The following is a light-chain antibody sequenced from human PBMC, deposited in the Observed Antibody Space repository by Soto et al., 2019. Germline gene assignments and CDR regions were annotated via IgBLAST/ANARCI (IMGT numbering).Light chain of an antibody. J-gene: IGLJ2*01. CDR3: TSYAGNNNLV. Sequence: QSALTQPPSASGSPGQSVTISCTGTSSDVGGYNYVSWYQQHPGKAPKFMIYEVVKRPSGVPDRFSGSKSGNTASLTVSGLQAEDEADYYCTSYAGNNNLVFGGGTKLTVL. V-gene: IGLV2-8*01. CDR2: EVV. CDR1: SSDVGGYNY.